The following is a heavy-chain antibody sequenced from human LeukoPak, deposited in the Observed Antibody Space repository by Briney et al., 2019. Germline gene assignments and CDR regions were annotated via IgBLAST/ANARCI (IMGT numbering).Heavy chain of an antibody. D-gene: IGHD3-10*01. CDR3: ARSGDY. J-gene: IGHJ4*02. V-gene: IGHV1-69*05. CDR1: GGTFSSYA. CDR2: IIPIFGTA. Sequence: GASVKVSCKASGGTFSSYAISWVRQAPGQGLEWMGGIIPIFGTANYAQKLQGRVTMTTDTSTSTAYMELRSLRSDDTAVYYCARSGDYWGQGTLVTVSS.